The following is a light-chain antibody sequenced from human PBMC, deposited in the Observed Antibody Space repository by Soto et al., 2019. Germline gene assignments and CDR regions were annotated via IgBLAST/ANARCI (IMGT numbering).Light chain of an antibody. V-gene: IGLV2-14*01. CDR1: SSDVGAYNY. CDR3: ISYTGSSTLV. CDR2: KVN. Sequence: QSVLTQPASVSGSPGQSITISCTGTSSDVGAYNYVSWYQQHPGKAPKLMIFKVNNRPSGVSNRFSGSKSGNTASLTISGLQAEDEANYYCISYTGSSTLVFGGGTKLTVL. J-gene: IGLJ3*02.